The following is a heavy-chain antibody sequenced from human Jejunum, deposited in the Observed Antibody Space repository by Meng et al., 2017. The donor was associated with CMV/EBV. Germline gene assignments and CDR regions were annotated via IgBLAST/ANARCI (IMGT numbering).Heavy chain of an antibody. CDR1: FTFRSSG. D-gene: IGHD2-2*01. J-gene: IGHJ4*02. CDR2: IRYDLATK. V-gene: IGHV3-30*02. Sequence: FTFRSSGMHWVRQAPGKGLEWVAYIRYDLATKYYVDSVKGRFTISRDNAKNSLHLQIDSLRAEDTAVYHCARDCSTSCPFQPRGDYWGQGTLVTVSS. CDR3: ARDCSTSCPFQPRGDY.